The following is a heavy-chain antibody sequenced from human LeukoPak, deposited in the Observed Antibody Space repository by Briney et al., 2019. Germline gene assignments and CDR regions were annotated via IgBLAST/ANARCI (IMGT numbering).Heavy chain of an antibody. J-gene: IGHJ6*02. V-gene: IGHV3-30*18. CDR3: AKGTEYGMDV. CDR2: ISYDGSNK. Sequence: GRPLRLSCAASGFTFSSYGMHWVRQAPGKGLEWVAVISYDGSNKYYADSVKGRFTISRDNSKNTLYLQMDSLRAEDTAVYYCAKGTEYGMDVWGQGTTVTVSS. CDR1: GFTFSSYG.